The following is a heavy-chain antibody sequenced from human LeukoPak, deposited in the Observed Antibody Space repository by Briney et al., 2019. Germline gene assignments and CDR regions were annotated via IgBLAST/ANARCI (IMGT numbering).Heavy chain of an antibody. CDR3: ARVQGHPPNGLDV. D-gene: IGHD2-8*01. J-gene: IGHJ3*01. V-gene: IGHV3-74*01. CDR2: INSDGSST. Sequence: VRXXXXXGXXWVXRINSDGSSTSYADSVKGRFTISRDNAKNTLYLQMNSLRAEDTAVYYCARVQGHPPNGLDVWGQGTMVTVSS.